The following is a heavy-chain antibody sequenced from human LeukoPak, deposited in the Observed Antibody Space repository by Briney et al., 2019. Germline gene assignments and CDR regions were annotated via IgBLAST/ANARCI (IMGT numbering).Heavy chain of an antibody. CDR1: GGSISSGDYY. CDR2: IYYSGST. D-gene: IGHD2-15*01. Sequence: SQTLSLTCTVSGGSISSGDYYWSWIRQPPGKGLEWIGYIYYSGSTYYNPSLKSRVTISVDTSKNQFSLELSSVTAADTAVYYCARFVVVVAATQGASPYYFDYWGQGTLVTVSS. CDR3: ARFVVVVAATQGASPYYFDY. V-gene: IGHV4-30-4*01. J-gene: IGHJ4*02.